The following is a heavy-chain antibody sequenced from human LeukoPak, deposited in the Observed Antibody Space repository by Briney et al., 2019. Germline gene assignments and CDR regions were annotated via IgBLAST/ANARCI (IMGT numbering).Heavy chain of an antibody. V-gene: IGHV1-69*01. J-gene: IGHJ3*02. CDR1: GGSFSSYA. Sequence: SVKVSCKASGGSFSSYAINWVRQAPGQGLEWMGGIIPIFGTANYAQKFQDRVTITAVESMSTAYMELSSLRSEDTAVYYCAREGSYYGAFDIWGQGTMVTVSS. CDR2: IIPIFGTA. CDR3: AREGSYYGAFDI. D-gene: IGHD1-26*01.